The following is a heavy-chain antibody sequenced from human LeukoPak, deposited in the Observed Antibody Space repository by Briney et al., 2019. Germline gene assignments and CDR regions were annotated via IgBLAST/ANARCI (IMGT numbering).Heavy chain of an antibody. Sequence: SVKVSCKASGGTFSSYAISWVRQAPGQGLEWMGGIIPIFGTANYAQKFQGRVTITADESTSTDYMELSSLRSEDTAVYYCASRPVGGRGAFDIWGQGTMVTVSS. D-gene: IGHD3-16*01. V-gene: IGHV1-69*13. CDR1: GGTFSSYA. CDR2: IIPIFGTA. J-gene: IGHJ3*02. CDR3: ASRPVGGRGAFDI.